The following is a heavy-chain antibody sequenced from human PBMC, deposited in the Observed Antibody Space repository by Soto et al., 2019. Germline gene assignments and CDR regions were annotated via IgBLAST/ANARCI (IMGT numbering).Heavy chain of an antibody. V-gene: IGHV3-48*02. D-gene: IGHD2-2*02. Sequence: PGGSLRLSCAASGFTFSSYSMNWVRQAPGKGLEWVSYISSSSSTIYYADSVKGRFTISRDNAKNSLYLQMNSLRDEDTAVYYCARDSRRHAVVPAAIAGYYYGMDVWGQGTTVTVS. CDR2: ISSSSSTI. CDR3: ARDSRRHAVVPAAIAGYYYGMDV. J-gene: IGHJ6*02. CDR1: GFTFSSYS.